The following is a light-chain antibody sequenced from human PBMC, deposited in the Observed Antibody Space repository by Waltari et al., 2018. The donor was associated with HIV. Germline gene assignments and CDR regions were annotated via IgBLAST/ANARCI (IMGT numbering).Light chain of an antibody. CDR1: QPLISDY. CDR2: SAS. Sequence: EVVLTQSPGTLSLSPGERATLSCRASQPLISDYLAWYQQKPGQAPSLLFYSASNRAAGVPDRFDGGGFGTDFTLTISRLEPEDSAVYYCQHSFGTFGRGTRVEI. CDR3: QHSFGT. V-gene: IGKV3-20*01. J-gene: IGKJ4*02.